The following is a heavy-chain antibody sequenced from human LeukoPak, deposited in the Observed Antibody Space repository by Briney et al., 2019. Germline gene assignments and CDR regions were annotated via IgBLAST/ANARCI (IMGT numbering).Heavy chain of an antibody. Sequence: GGSLRLSCAASGFTSSSYGMHWVRQAPGKGLEWVAVISYDGSNKYYADSVKGRFTISRDNSKNTLYLQMNSLRAEDTAVYYCAKDGYFDWLFSYWGQGTLVTVSS. CDR2: ISYDGSNK. J-gene: IGHJ4*02. CDR1: GFTSSSYG. D-gene: IGHD3-9*01. V-gene: IGHV3-30*18. CDR3: AKDGYFDWLFSY.